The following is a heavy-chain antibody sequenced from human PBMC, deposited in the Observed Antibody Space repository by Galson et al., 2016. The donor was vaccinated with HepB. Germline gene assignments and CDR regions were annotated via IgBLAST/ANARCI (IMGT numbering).Heavy chain of an antibody. Sequence: SLRLSCAASGLNFSPYWMHWVRQVPGKGLMWLSHINSDGSITTYADSVRGRFSISRDNAKNTLYLHMNGLRAEDTAHYYCALEKIYVGSLDVWGQGTMVIVSS. D-gene: IGHD3-10*01. V-gene: IGHV3-74*03. CDR2: INSDGSIT. J-gene: IGHJ3*01. CDR3: ALEKIYVGSLDV. CDR1: GLNFSPYW.